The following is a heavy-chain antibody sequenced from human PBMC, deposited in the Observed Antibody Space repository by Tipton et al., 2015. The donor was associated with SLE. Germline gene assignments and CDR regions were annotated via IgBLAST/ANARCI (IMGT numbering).Heavy chain of an antibody. CDR1: GYSFVNYG. J-gene: IGHJ6*02. Sequence: QLVQSGAEVKKPGASVKVSCKASGYSFVNYGITWVRQAPGQGLEWMGWISGYNGNTNYAQGLQGRVTMTRDTFTSTAYVELRSLRSDDTAVYYCARDNSDYYGGTSLVGYYGMDVWGQGTTVTVSS. CDR3: ARDNSDYYGGTSLVGYYGMDV. D-gene: IGHD3-10*01. CDR2: ISGYNGNT. V-gene: IGHV1-18*01.